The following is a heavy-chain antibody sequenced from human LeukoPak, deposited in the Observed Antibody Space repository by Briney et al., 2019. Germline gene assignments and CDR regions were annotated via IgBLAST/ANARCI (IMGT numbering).Heavy chain of an antibody. Sequence: SETLSLTCTVSGGSISSSSYYWGWIRQPPGKGLEWIGSIYYSGSTYYNPSLKSRVTISVDTSKNQFSLKLSSVTAADTAVYYCARDSGSYSHRMDYFDYWGQGTLVTVSS. V-gene: IGHV4-39*01. J-gene: IGHJ4*02. CDR2: IYYSGST. CDR3: ARDSGSYSHRMDYFDY. CDR1: GGSISSSSYY. D-gene: IGHD1-26*01.